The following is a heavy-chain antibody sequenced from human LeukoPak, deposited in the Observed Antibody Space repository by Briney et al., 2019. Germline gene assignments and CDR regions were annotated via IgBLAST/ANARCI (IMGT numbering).Heavy chain of an antibody. CDR3: ARSVTGANNWFDP. V-gene: IGHV4-4*09. CDR1: GGSVSPYY. D-gene: IGHD1-20*01. CDR2: IHSSGTS. J-gene: IGHJ5*02. Sequence: SETLSLTCTVSGGSVSPYYWSWIRQPPGKRLEWVVIIHSSGTSYSNPSLTSRVTISLDTSKNQFSLKLTSVTAADTAVYYCARSVTGANNWFDPWGQGTLVTVSS.